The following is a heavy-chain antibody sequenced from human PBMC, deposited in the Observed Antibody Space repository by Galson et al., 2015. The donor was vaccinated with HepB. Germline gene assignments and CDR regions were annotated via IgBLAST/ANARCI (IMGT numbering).Heavy chain of an antibody. CDR2: IGDHDGDT. J-gene: IGHJ4*02. Sequence: LRLSCAASGFTFSSYWMHWVRQAPGKGLVWVSRIGDHDGDTIYADSVKGRFTISRDNAKDALYLQMNSLRAEDTAVYFCARGGLRHAFDYWGQGALVTASS. V-gene: IGHV3-74*01. D-gene: IGHD3-16*01. CDR1: GFTFSSYW. CDR3: ARGGLRHAFDY.